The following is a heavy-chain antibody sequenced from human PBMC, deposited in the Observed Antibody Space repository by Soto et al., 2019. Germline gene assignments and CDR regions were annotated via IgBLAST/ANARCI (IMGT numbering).Heavy chain of an antibody. CDR1: GFNFKKFA. CDR3: AKADGEQWLVPHLDN. V-gene: IGHV3-23*01. Sequence: EVQLLESGGGVVQPGGSLRLSCVASGFNFKKFAMAWVRQAPGEGLEWVSGISCCGGSTSYADSVKGRCSIARDDSKNTLSLQMNSLRVEETAQYYCAKADGEQWLVPHLDNWGQGTLVTVS. CDR2: ISCCGGST. D-gene: IGHD6-19*01. J-gene: IGHJ4*02.